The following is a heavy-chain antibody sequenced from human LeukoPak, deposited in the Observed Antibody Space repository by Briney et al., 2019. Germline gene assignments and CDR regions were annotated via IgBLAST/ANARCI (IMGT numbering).Heavy chain of an antibody. CDR3: ARLKLEYSSSSSEPSRTRQYYFDY. D-gene: IGHD6-6*01. Sequence: GASVKVSCKASGGTFSSYAISWVRQAPGQGLEWMGGIIPIFGTANHAQKFQGRVTITADESTSTAYMELSSLRSEDTAVYYCARLKLEYSSSSSEPSRTRQYYFDYWGQGTLVTVSS. CDR2: IIPIFGTA. CDR1: GGTFSSYA. J-gene: IGHJ4*02. V-gene: IGHV1-69*01.